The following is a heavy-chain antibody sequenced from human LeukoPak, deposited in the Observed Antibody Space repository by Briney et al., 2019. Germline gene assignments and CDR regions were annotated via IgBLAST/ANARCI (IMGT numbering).Heavy chain of an antibody. Sequence: ASVKVSCKASGYTFTGYYMHWVRQAPGQGLEWMGWVNPNSGGTNYAQKFQGRVAMTRDTSISTAYMELSRLRSDDTAVYYCATDSSSLEYYYYYMDVWGKGTTVTVSS. CDR3: ATDSSSLEYYYYYMDV. D-gene: IGHD6-13*01. CDR2: VNPNSGGT. J-gene: IGHJ6*03. CDR1: GYTFTGYY. V-gene: IGHV1-2*02.